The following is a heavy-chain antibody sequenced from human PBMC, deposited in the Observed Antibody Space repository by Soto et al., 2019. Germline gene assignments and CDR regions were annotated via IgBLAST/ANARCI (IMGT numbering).Heavy chain of an antibody. CDR2: IYPGDSDT. D-gene: IGHD3-16*01. Sequence: PGESLKISCKGSGYSFTSYWIGWVLQMPGQGLEWMGIIYPGDSDTRYSPSFQGQVTISADKSISTAYLQWSSLKASDTAMYYCARLATRAESFGNWFDPCGKGTLVTVSS. CDR1: GYSFTSYW. V-gene: IGHV5-51*01. J-gene: IGHJ5*02. CDR3: ARLATRAESFGNWFDP.